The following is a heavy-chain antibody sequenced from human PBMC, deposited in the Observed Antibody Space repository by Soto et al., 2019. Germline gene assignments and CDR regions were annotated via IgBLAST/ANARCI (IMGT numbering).Heavy chain of an antibody. CDR3: ARDKYGSGIYYYYMDV. CDR2: ISSSSSTI. J-gene: IGHJ6*03. D-gene: IGHD3-10*01. Sequence: GGSLRLSCAASGFTFSSYSMNWVRQAPGKGLEWVSYISSSSSTIYYADSVKGRFTISRDNAKNSLYLQMNSLRAEDTAVYYCARDKYGSGIYYYYMDVWGKGTTVTVSS. V-gene: IGHV3-48*01. CDR1: GFTFSSYS.